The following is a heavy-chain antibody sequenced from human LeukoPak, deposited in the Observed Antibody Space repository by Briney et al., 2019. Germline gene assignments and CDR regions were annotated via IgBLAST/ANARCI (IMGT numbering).Heavy chain of an antibody. D-gene: IGHD3-3*01. CDR3: ARVDTYYDFWSGLGTAGFDP. CDR1: GFTFSSYW. V-gene: IGHV3-7*01. J-gene: IGHJ5*02. Sequence: GGSLRLSCAASGFTFSSYWMSWVRQAPGKGLESVANIKQDGSEKYYVDSVKGRFTISRDNAKNSLYLQMNSLRAEDTAVYYCARVDTYYDFWSGLGTAGFDPWGQGTLVTVSS. CDR2: IKQDGSEK.